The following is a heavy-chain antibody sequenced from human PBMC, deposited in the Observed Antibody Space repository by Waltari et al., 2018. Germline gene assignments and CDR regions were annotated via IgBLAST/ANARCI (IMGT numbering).Heavy chain of an antibody. Sequence: QVQLQQWGAGLLKLSETLSLTCAVNGGSFSGSFWRWIRQFPGRGLEWIGEMNHSGSYNYRPSPTSRVTLSVDTSNNPFSLRLTSVTAADTAVYYCARGGSPWGSSRRFDYWGQGTLVTVSS. CDR2: MNHSGSY. CDR3: ARGGSPWGSSRRFDY. D-gene: IGHD7-27*01. CDR1: GGSFSGSF. J-gene: IGHJ4*02. V-gene: IGHV4-34*01.